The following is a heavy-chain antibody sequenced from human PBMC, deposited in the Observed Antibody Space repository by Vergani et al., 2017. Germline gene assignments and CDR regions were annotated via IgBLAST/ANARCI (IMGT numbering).Heavy chain of an antibody. V-gene: IGHV1-8*01. CDR3: ARGSSSSWFQSSRYFDY. CDR1: GYTFTSYD. Sequence: QVQLVQSGAEVKKPGASVKVSCKASGYTFTSYDINWVRQATGQGLEWMGWMNPNSGNTGYAQKFQVRVTMTRNTSISTAYMELGSLRSEDTAGYYCARGSSSSWFQSSRYFDYWGQGTLVTVSS. D-gene: IGHD6-13*01. CDR2: MNPNSGNT. J-gene: IGHJ4*02.